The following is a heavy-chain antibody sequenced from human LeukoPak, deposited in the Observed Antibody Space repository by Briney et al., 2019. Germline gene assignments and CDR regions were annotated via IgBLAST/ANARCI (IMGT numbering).Heavy chain of an antibody. Sequence: GGSLRLSCAASGFTFSDYYMSWVRQAPGKGLEWVSAISGSGGSTYYADSVKGRFTISRDNSKNTLYLQMNSLRAEDTAVYYCAKVRRGYDPGDYWGQGTLVTVSS. J-gene: IGHJ4*02. CDR2: ISGSGGST. CDR3: AKVRRGYDPGDY. V-gene: IGHV3-23*01. D-gene: IGHD1-14*01. CDR1: GFTFSDYY.